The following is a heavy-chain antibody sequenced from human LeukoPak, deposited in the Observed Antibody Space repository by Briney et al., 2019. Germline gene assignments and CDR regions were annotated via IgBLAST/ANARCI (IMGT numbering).Heavy chain of an antibody. V-gene: IGHV3-23*01. D-gene: IGHD3-10*01. CDR3: ARETYGFPFDY. J-gene: IGHJ4*02. CDR1: GFTFSNYA. CDR2: IRSTGGTT. Sequence: GGSLRLSCGASGFTFSNYAMSWVRQAPGKGLESVSDIRSTGGTTAYADSVKGRFTISRDNSRNTLYLQMNSLRAEDTAMYYCARETYGFPFDYWGQGTLVTVSS.